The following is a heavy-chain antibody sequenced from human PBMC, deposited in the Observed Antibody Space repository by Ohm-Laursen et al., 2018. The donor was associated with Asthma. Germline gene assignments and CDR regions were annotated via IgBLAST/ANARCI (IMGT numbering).Heavy chain of an antibody. CDR3: AKGGSSSWYEMDV. D-gene: IGHD6-13*01. Sequence: SLRLSCSASGFTFSSYAMHWVRQAPGKGLEWVSTISDSGGSTYYADSVKGRFTISRDNSKNTLYLQMNSLRAEDTAVYYCAKGGSSSWYEMDVWGQGTTVTVSS. J-gene: IGHJ6*02. V-gene: IGHV3-23*01. CDR2: ISDSGGST. CDR1: GFTFSSYA.